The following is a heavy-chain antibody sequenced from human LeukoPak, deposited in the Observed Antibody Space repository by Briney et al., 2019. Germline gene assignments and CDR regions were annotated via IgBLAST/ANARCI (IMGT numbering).Heavy chain of an antibody. D-gene: IGHD2-2*01. J-gene: IGHJ4*02. V-gene: IGHV3-21*04. CDR2: ISSSSTYI. CDR1: GFTFSSYS. CDR3: AKGLVSVVPAAISSY. Sequence: GGSLRLSCAASGFTFSSYSMNWVRQAPGKGLEWVSSISSSSTYIYYADSVKGRFTISRDNAKNSLYLQMNSLRAEDTAVYYCAKGLVSVVPAAISSYWGQGTLVTVSS.